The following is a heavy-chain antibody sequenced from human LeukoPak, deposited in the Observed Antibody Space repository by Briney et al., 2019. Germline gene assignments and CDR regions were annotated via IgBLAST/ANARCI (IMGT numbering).Heavy chain of an antibody. Sequence: SQTLSLTCTVSGGSISSGGYYWSWIRQHPGKGLEWIGYIYYSGSTYYNPSLKSRVTIPVDTSKSQFSLKLSSVTAADTAVYYCARVKGYCSSTSCYSWFDPWGQGTLVTVSS. CDR3: ARVKGYCSSTSCYSWFDP. CDR1: GGSISSGGYY. J-gene: IGHJ5*02. D-gene: IGHD2-2*02. CDR2: IYYSGST. V-gene: IGHV4-31*03.